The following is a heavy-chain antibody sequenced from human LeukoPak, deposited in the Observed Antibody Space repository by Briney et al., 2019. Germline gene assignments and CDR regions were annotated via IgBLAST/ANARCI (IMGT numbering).Heavy chain of an antibody. J-gene: IGHJ3*02. D-gene: IGHD3-22*01. CDR2: ISSSGSTI. CDR3: AKWGPYYYDSSGYYGNAFDI. V-gene: IGHV3-48*03. Sequence: GGSLRLSCAASGFTFSSYEMNWVRQAPGKGLEWVSYISSSGSTIYYADSVKGRFTISRDNSKNTLYLQMNSLRAEDTAVYYCAKWGPYYYDSSGYYGNAFDIWGQGTMVTVSS. CDR1: GFTFSSYE.